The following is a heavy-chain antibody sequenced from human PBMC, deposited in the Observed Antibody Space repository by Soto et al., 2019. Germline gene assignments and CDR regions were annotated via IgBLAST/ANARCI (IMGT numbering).Heavy chain of an antibody. CDR3: AKDSGYNYGYFRWFDP. D-gene: IGHD5-18*01. J-gene: IGHJ5*02. CDR2: IFYSGST. Sequence: SETLSLTCTVSGGNIRNYYWSWIRQPPGRGLEWIGHIFYSGSTNYNPALKSRVTISVDTSKSQFSLKLSSVTAADTAVYYCAKDSGYNYGYFRWFDPWGQGTLVTVSS. CDR1: GGNIRNYY. V-gene: IGHV4-59*01.